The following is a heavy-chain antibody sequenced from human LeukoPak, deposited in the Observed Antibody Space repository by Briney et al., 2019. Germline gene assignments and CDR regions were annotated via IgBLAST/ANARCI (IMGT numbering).Heavy chain of an antibody. CDR3: ARGPDLGYCSGGSCYSIYYYYGMDV. Sequence: VASVKVSCTASGYTFTSYGISWVRQAPGQGLEWMGWISAYNGNTNYAQKLQGRVTMTTDTSTSTAYMEQRSLRSDDTAVYYCARGPDLGYCSGGSCYSIYYYYGMDVWGQGTTVTVSS. CDR2: ISAYNGNT. D-gene: IGHD2-15*01. V-gene: IGHV1-18*01. CDR1: GYTFTSYG. J-gene: IGHJ6*02.